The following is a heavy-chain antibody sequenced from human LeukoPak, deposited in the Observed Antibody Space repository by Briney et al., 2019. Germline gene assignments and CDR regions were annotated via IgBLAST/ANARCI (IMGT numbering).Heavy chain of an antibody. CDR1: GYTFTKYF. CDR2: ITPIGDAR. Sequence: ASVKVSCKASGYTFTKYFMLWVRQAPGQGLEWMAIITPIGDARSYAQKFQGRVTMTRDMSTSTAYMELRSLRSDDTAVYYCARSGRGTYYYFDLWGQGTLVTVSS. D-gene: IGHD1-26*01. V-gene: IGHV1-46*01. J-gene: IGHJ4*02. CDR3: ARSGRGTYYYFDL.